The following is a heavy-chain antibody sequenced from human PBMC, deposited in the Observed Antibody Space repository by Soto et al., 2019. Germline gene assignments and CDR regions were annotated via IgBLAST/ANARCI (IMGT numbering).Heavy chain of an antibody. CDR3: ARDGAVINAAIRMAY. J-gene: IGHJ4*02. Sequence: QVLLVQSGAEVKKPGSSVKVSCKPSGGSFNSYTFNWVRQAPGQGLEWLGSIIPFGKTANYAQAFQDRITISADTSATTVYLALRSLTSEDTAVYYCARDGAVINAAIRMAYWGQGTLVIVSS. D-gene: IGHD2-21*01. V-gene: IGHV1-69*08. CDR2: IIPFGKTA. CDR1: GGSFNSYT.